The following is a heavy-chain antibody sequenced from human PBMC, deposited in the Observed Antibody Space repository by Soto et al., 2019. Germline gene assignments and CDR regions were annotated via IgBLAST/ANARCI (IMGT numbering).Heavy chain of an antibody. J-gene: IGHJ4*02. Sequence: QVQLVQSGAELKKPESSVKVSCTTSGGTFVRHVISWVRQAPGQGPEWMGKINPLSGISNYAQKFQDRVTFTADTDSSTAYMELSSLRSDDTAVYYCATPACAATWCSPSHNLDHWGQGTLVTVSS. V-gene: IGHV1-69*09. CDR3: ATPACAATWCSPSHNLDH. CDR1: GGTFVRHV. D-gene: IGHD2-2*01. CDR2: INPLSGIS.